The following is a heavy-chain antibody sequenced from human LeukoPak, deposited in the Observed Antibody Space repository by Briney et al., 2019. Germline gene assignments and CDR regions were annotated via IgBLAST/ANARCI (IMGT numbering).Heavy chain of an antibody. CDR1: GFTFSNYA. V-gene: IGHV3-21*01. CDR2: ISSSSSYI. J-gene: IGHJ4*02. CDR3: ARGGYSSSSRLDY. Sequence: GGSLRLSCAASGFTFSNYAMSWVRRAPGKGLEWVSSISSSSSYIYYADSVKGRFTISRDNAKNSLYLQMNSLRAEDTAVYYCARGGYSSSSRLDYWGQGTLVTVSS. D-gene: IGHD6-13*01.